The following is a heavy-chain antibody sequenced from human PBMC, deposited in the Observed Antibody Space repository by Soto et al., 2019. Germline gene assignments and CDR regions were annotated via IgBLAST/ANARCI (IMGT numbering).Heavy chain of an antibody. J-gene: IGHJ5*01. CDR1: GVSIHNSHSF. D-gene: IGHD2-21*01. V-gene: IGHV4-39*01. CDR3: GRVVEGATRHTDPDS. Sequence: SETLSLTCTVSGVSIHNSHSFWAWIRQPPGKGLQFIASVYHNGGAHYNSSLKSRVTISVDTADNQVSLRMRSLTAADTAFYYCGRVVEGATRHTDPDSWGQGILVTVSS. CDR2: VYHNGGA.